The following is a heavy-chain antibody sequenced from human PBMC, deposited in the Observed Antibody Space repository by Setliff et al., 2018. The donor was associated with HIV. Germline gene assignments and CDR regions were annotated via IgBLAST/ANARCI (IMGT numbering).Heavy chain of an antibody. D-gene: IGHD3-3*01. Sequence: GGSLRLSCAASGFSFGGYWMSWVRQAPGKGLEWVANIKQDGSEKYYVDSVKGRFTISRDNAKNSLYLQMHSLRVEDTAIYYCARDYTFWSGHPYYFDYWGQGTLVTVSS. V-gene: IGHV3-7*01. CDR2: IKQDGSEK. CDR3: ARDYTFWSGHPYYFDY. J-gene: IGHJ4*02. CDR1: GFSFGGYW.